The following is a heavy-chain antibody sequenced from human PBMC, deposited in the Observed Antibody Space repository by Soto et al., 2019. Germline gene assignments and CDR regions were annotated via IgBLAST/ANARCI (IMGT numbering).Heavy chain of an antibody. CDR2: ISTFNGAT. V-gene: IGHV1-18*01. CDR1: GYTFTRFG. Sequence: QVQLVQSGTDVKKPGASVKVSCKASGYTFTRFGISWVRQAPGLGLEWMGWISTFNGATNNAQKFKDRITMTTITPTSTAYMELRSLRSDNKAVYYCARLYSSGWPRSYSDYWCQGTLVTVAS. D-gene: IGHD6-19*01. CDR3: ARLYSSGWPRSYSDY. J-gene: IGHJ4*02.